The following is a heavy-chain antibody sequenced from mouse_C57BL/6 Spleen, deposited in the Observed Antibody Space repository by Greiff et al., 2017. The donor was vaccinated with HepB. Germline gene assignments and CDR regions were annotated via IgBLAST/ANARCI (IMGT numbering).Heavy chain of an antibody. Sequence: QVQLKESGPGLVQPSQSLSITCTVSGFSLTSYGVHWVRQSPGKGLEWLGVIWSGGSTDYNAAFISRLSISKDNSKSQVFFKMNSLQADDTAIYYCARKGGYDYGAWFAYWGQGTLVTVSA. V-gene: IGHV2-2*01. CDR3: ARKGGYDYGAWFAY. CDR1: GFSLTSYG. J-gene: IGHJ3*01. D-gene: IGHD2-4*01. CDR2: IWSGGST.